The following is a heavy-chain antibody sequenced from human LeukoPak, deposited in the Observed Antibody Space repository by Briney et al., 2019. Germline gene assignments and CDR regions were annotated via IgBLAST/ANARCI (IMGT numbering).Heavy chain of an antibody. Sequence: GASVKVSCKASGYTFTGYYMHWVRQAPGQGLEWMGWINPNSGGTNYAQKFQGRVTMTRDTSISTAYMELRSLRSDDTAVYYCARGATMVRGVITPYYYYYMDVWGKGTTVTVSS. V-gene: IGHV1-2*02. CDR2: INPNSGGT. CDR3: ARGATMVRGVITPYYYYYMDV. J-gene: IGHJ6*03. CDR1: GYTFTGYY. D-gene: IGHD3-10*01.